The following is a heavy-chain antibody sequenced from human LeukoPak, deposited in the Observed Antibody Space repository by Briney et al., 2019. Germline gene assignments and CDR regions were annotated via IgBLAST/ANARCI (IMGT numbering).Heavy chain of an antibody. V-gene: IGHV3-23*01. CDR2: ISGSGGST. CDR1: GFTFSSYA. D-gene: IGHD1-26*01. Sequence: GGSLRLSCAASGFTFSSYAMSWVRQAPGKGLEWVSDISGSGGSTYYADSVKGRFTISRDSSKNTLYLQMNSLRAEDTAVYYCYYADYGDYWGQGTLVTVSS. J-gene: IGHJ4*02. CDR3: YYADYGDY.